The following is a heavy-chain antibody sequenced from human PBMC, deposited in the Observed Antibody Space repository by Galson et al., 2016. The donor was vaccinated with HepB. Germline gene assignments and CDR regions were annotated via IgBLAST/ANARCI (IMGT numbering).Heavy chain of an antibody. CDR3: ARTGRSGSSYGGIQGTFGV. D-gene: IGHD5-18*01. J-gene: IGHJ3*01. Sequence: SETLSLTCTVSGGSISTSSFYWGWIRQPPGKGLEWIGNILYSGTTYNNPSLKSRVTITVDTSKNQFSLKLTSVPAADTAVYYCARTGRSGSSYGGIQGTFGVWGQVTMVTVSS. V-gene: IGHV4-39*01. CDR2: ILYSGTT. CDR1: GGSISTSSFY.